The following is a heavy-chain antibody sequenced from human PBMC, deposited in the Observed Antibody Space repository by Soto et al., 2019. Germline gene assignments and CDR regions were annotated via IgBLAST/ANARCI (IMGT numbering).Heavy chain of an antibody. Sequence: QVQLVESGGGVVQSGRSLRLSCAASGFTFSSYAMHWVRQAPGKGLEWVAVISYDGSNKYYADSVKGRFTISRDNSKNTLCLQRNSVKAEDTAVYYGAIDLIRRYDFWSGSLHYYYGMDVWGQGTTVTVSS. CDR1: GFTFSSYA. J-gene: IGHJ6*02. D-gene: IGHD3-3*01. V-gene: IGHV3-30-3*01. CDR2: ISYDGSNK. CDR3: AIDLIRRYDFWSGSLHYYYGMDV.